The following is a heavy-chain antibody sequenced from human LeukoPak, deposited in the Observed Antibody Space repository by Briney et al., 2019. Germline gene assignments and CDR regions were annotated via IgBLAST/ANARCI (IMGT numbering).Heavy chain of an antibody. CDR3: ARAKSYDFRSGYSYYYYYMDV. CDR2: IIPILGIA. Sequence: SVKVSRKASGGTFSSYVISWVRQAPGQGLEWMGRIIPILGIANYAQKFQGRVTITADKSTSTAYMELSSLRAEDTAVYYCARAKSYDFRSGYSYYYYYMDVWGKGTTVTVSS. V-gene: IGHV1-69*04. D-gene: IGHD3-3*01. J-gene: IGHJ6*03. CDR1: GGTFSSYV.